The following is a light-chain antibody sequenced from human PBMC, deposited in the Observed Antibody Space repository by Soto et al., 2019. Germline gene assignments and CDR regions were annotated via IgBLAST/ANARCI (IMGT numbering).Light chain of an antibody. CDR1: SSDVGGYNY. CDR3: TSYTSSNTHV. J-gene: IGLJ1*01. V-gene: IGLV2-14*01. Sequence: QSVLTQPASVSGSPGQSITISCTGTSSDVGGYNYVSWLQQHPGKVPKLIIYDVSSRPSGVSNRFSGSKSGNTAPLTISGLQAEDEADYYCTSYTSSNTHVFGGGTKVTVL. CDR2: DVS.